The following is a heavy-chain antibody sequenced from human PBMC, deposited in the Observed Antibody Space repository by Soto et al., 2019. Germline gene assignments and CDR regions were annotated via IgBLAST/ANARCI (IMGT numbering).Heavy chain of an antibody. CDR2: ISGSGGST. V-gene: IGHV3-23*01. Sequence: EVQLLESGGGLVQPGGSLRLSCAASGFTFSSYAMSWVRQAPGKGLEWVSAISGSGGSTYYADSVKGRFTISRDNSKNTLYLLMNCLRAEDTAVYYCAKEGIAAAGQRVTLWGFQHWGQGTLVTVSS. D-gene: IGHD6-13*01. J-gene: IGHJ1*01. CDR1: GFTFSSYA. CDR3: AKEGIAAAGQRVTLWGFQH.